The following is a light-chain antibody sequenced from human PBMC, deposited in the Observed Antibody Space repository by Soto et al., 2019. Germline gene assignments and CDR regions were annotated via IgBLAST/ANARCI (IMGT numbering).Light chain of an antibody. CDR2: GAS. V-gene: IGKV3-15*01. Sequence: EIVMTQSPATMSVSPGERATLSCRASQSMGSNVAWYQQKPGQAPRLLIYGASTRAAGIPARFSGSGSGTEFTLTITSLQPDDFATYYCQQGYSTPWTFGQGTKVDIK. CDR1: QSMGSN. CDR3: QQGYSTPWT. J-gene: IGKJ1*01.